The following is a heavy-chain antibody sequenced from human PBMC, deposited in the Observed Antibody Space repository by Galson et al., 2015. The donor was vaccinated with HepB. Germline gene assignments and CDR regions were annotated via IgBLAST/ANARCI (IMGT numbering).Heavy chain of an antibody. J-gene: IGHJ3*01. CDR3: AKVPGLNLRDAFDF. CDR1: GFTFKNHA. V-gene: IGHV3-23*01. D-gene: IGHD3-10*01. Sequence: SLRLSCATSGFTFKNHAMIWVRQSPVRGLEWVAGLSASGASVYYADSVKGRFTISRDNSRDTLNLEMNSLRAEDTALYYCAKVPGLNLRDAFDFWGQGTMVTVSS. CDR2: LSASGASV.